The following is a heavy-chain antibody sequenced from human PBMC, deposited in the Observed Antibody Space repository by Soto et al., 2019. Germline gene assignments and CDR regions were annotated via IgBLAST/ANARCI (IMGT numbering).Heavy chain of an antibody. CDR1: VGSISSYY. J-gene: IGHJ5*02. CDR3: ARSPIAAAVCWFDP. CDR2: IYYSGST. Sequence: ASEALSLTCTDSVGSISSYYWSWIRQPPGKGLEWIGYIYYSGSTNYNPSLKSRVTISVDTSKNQFSLKLSSVSAADTAVYYCARSPIAAAVCWFDPWGQGTLVTVSS. V-gene: IGHV4-59*01. D-gene: IGHD6-13*01.